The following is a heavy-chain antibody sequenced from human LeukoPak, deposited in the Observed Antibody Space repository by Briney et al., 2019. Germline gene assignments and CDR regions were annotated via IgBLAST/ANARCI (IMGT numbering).Heavy chain of an antibody. J-gene: IGHJ6*02. CDR1: GYTFTSYD. V-gene: IGHV1-8*01. D-gene: IGHD3-10*01. CDR2: MNPNSGNT. CDR3: ASYGSGPSGYYYYGMDV. Sequence: GASVKVSCKASGYTFTSYDINWVRQATGQGLEWMGWMNPNSGNTGYAQKFQGRVTTTRNTSISTAYMELSSLRSEDTAVYYCASYGSGPSGYYYYGMDVWGQGTTVTVSS.